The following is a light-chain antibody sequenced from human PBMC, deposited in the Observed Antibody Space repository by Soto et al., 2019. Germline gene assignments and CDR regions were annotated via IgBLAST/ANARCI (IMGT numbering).Light chain of an antibody. CDR2: AAS. J-gene: IGKJ4*01. CDR3: QQSYSTPLT. V-gene: IGKV1-39*01. CDR1: QSISNY. Sequence: DIQMTQSPSSLSAFVGDRVTITCRASQSISNYLNWYQQKPWKAPKLLIYAASTLQSGVPSRFSGSGSGTDFTLTISSLQPEDFATFYCQQSYSTPLTFGGGTKVEIK.